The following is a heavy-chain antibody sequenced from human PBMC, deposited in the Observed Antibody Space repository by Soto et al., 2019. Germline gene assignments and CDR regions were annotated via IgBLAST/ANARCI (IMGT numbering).Heavy chain of an antibody. CDR2: IFWDDDK. V-gene: IGHV2-5*02. CDR1: GFSLSTRGVG. Sequence: QITLKESGPTLVKPTQTLTLTCTFSGFSLSTRGVGVAWIRQPPGKALEWLALIFWDDDKWYSPSLRSRLTITEDTSKNQVVLTMTNIDPVDAATYYCAHRPRGYAYYFDYWGQGTLVNVSS. CDR3: AHRPRGYAYYFDY. D-gene: IGHD5-12*01. J-gene: IGHJ4*02.